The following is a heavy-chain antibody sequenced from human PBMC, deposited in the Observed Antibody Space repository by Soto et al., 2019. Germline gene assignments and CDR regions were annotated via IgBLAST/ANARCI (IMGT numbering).Heavy chain of an antibody. CDR3: ARDVPHNWFDS. CDR2: ISSSSTI. J-gene: IGHJ5*01. D-gene: IGHD3-10*02. CDR1: GFTFSSYS. V-gene: IGHV3-48*02. Sequence: SLRLSCAASGFTFSSYSMNWVRQAPGKGLEWVSYISSSSTIYYADSVKGRFTISRDNAKNSLYLQMNSLRDEDTAVYYCARDVPHNWFDSWGQGTLVTVSS.